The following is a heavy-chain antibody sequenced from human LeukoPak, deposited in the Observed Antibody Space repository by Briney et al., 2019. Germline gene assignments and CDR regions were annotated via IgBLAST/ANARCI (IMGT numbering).Heavy chain of an antibody. CDR3: ARVGVSDAFDI. V-gene: IGHV3-7*01. CDR1: GFTFSSYW. CDR2: IKQDGSEK. D-gene: IGHD3-16*01. J-gene: IGHJ3*02. Sequence: GGSLGLSCAASGFTFSSYWMSWVRQAPGKGLEWVANIKQDGSEKYYVDSVKGRFTISRDNAKNSLYLQMNSLRAEDTAVYYCARVGVSDAFDIWGQGTMVTVSS.